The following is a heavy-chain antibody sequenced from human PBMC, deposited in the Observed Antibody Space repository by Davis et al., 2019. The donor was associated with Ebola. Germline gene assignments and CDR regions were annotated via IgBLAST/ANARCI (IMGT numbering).Heavy chain of an antibody. Sequence: SVKVSCKTSGGSSSSHPISWVRQAPRQGLEWMGGIIPIFDTPHYAQKFQGRITINADASTSTAYMELSSLRSEDTATYFCARDFDGGNYYFDYWGPGTPVTVSS. D-gene: IGHD3-9*01. CDR1: GGSSSSHP. V-gene: IGHV1-69*13. CDR2: IIPIFDTP. J-gene: IGHJ4*02. CDR3: ARDFDGGNYYFDY.